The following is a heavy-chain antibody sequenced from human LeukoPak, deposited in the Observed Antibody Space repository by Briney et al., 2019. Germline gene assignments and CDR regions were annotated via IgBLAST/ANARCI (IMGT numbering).Heavy chain of an antibody. CDR1: GFTFSSYG. D-gene: IGHD3-10*01. V-gene: IGHV3-30*02. Sequence: PGGSLRLSCAASGFTFSSYGMHWVRQALGKGLEWVAFIRYDGSNKYYADSVKGRFTISRDNAKNSLYLQMNSLRAEDTAVYYCARVPGFGEMGHYYYYYYMDVWGKGTTVTVSS. CDR2: IRYDGSNK. J-gene: IGHJ6*03. CDR3: ARVPGFGEMGHYYYYYYMDV.